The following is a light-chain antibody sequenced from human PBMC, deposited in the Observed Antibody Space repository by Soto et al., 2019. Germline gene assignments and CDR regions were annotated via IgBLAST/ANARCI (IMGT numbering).Light chain of an antibody. V-gene: IGLV2-23*01. Sequence: QSVLTQPASVSGSPGQSITISCTGTSSDVGRYNLFSWYQQHPGKAPKHIIYEGSKRPSGVSNRFSGSKSGNTASLTISGLQADDEADYYCCLYAGSSTLVFGGGTKLTVL. CDR2: EGS. CDR1: SSDVGRYNL. J-gene: IGLJ2*01. CDR3: CLYAGSSTLV.